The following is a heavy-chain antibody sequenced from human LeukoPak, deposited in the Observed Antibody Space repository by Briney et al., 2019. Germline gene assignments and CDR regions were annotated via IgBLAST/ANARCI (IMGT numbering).Heavy chain of an antibody. CDR2: ISYDGSNK. D-gene: IGHD2-21*01. CDR1: GFTFSSYG. J-gene: IGHJ4*02. V-gene: IGHV3-30*18. Sequence: GGSLRLSCAASGFTFSSYGMHWVRQAPGKGLEWVAVISYDGSNKCYADSVKGRFTISRDNSKNTLYLQMNSLRAEDTAVYYCAKDEKIAGGGYFDYWGQGTLVTVSS. CDR3: AKDEKIAGGGYFDY.